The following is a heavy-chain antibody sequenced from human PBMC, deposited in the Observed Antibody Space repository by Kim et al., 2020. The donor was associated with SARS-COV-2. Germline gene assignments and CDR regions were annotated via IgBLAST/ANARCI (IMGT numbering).Heavy chain of an antibody. D-gene: IGHD3-10*01. CDR3: AKDGLLWFGDPDY. J-gene: IGHJ4*02. V-gene: IGHV3-23*01. Sequence: YADAVKGRFTISRDNSKNTLYLQMNSRRAEDTAVYYCAKDGLLWFGDPDYWGQGTLVTVSS.